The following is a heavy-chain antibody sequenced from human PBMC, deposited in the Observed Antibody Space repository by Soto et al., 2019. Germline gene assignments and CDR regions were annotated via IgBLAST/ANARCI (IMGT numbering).Heavy chain of an antibody. CDR1: GGTFSSYT. D-gene: IGHD3-22*01. V-gene: IGHV1-69*02. Sequence: QVQLVQSGAEVKKPGSSVKVSCKASGGTFSSYTISWVRQAPGQGLEWMGRIIPILGIANYAQKFQGRVTITADKSTSTAYMELSSLRSEDTAVYYCARRAHYYDSSGPTLDAFDIWGQGTMVTVSS. J-gene: IGHJ3*02. CDR2: IIPILGIA. CDR3: ARRAHYYDSSGPTLDAFDI.